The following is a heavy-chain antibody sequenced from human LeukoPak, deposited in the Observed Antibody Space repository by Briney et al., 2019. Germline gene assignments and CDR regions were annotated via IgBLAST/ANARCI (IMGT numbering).Heavy chain of an antibody. CDR3: ARVGREDSGYSWFDP. Sequence: ASVKVSCKASGYTFTSYDINWVRQATGQGLEWMGWMNPKSGNTGYAQKFQGRVTITRNTSISTAYMELSSLRSEGTAVYYCARVGREDSGYSWFDPWGQGTLVTVSS. J-gene: IGHJ5*02. V-gene: IGHV1-8*03. CDR2: MNPKSGNT. CDR1: GYTFTSYD. D-gene: IGHD1-26*01.